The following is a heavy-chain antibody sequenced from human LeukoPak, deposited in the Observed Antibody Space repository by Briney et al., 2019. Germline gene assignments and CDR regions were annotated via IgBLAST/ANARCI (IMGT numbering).Heavy chain of an antibody. J-gene: IGHJ6*03. D-gene: IGHD6-19*01. CDR3: ARVVAVTGTPVYYMDV. V-gene: IGHV1-2*02. CDR1: GYTFTGYY. CDR2: INPNSGGT. Sequence: GASVKVSCKASGYTFTGYYMHWVRQAPGQGLEWMGWINPNSGGTNYAQKFQGRVTMTRDTSISTAYMELSRLRSDDTAVYYCARVVAVTGTPVYYMDVWGKGTTVTVSS.